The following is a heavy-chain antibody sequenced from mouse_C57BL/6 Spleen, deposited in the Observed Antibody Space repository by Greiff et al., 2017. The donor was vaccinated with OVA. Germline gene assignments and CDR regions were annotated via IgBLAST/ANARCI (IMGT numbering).Heavy chain of an antibody. CDR1: GYSITSGYY. Sequence: EVKLMESGPGLVKPSQSLSLTCSVTGYSITSGYYWNWIRQFPGNKLKWMGYISYDGSNNYNPSLKNRISITRDTSKNQFFLKLNAVTTEDTATYYCARGGPYDYQDAMDYWGQGTSVTVSS. J-gene: IGHJ4*01. CDR3: ARGGPYDYQDAMDY. CDR2: ISYDGSN. V-gene: IGHV3-6*01. D-gene: IGHD2-4*01.